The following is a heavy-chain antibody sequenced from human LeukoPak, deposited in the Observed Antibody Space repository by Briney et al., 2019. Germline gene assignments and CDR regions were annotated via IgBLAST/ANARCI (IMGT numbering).Heavy chain of an antibody. CDR2: ISWNSGSI. CDR1: GFTFDDYA. Sequence: GGSLRLSCAASGFTFDDYAMHWVRQAPGKGLEWVSGISWNSGSIGYADSVKGRFTISRDNAKNSLYLQMNSLRAEDTAVYYCAKDLVGATTGYDYWGQGTLVTVSS. CDR3: AKDLVGATTGYDY. J-gene: IGHJ4*02. V-gene: IGHV3-9*01. D-gene: IGHD1-26*01.